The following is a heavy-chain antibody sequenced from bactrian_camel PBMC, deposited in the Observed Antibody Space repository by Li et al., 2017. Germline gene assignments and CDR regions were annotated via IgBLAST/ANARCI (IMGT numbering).Heavy chain of an antibody. J-gene: IGHJ4*01. D-gene: IGHD1*01. CDR1: AYTGGPFY. CDR3: VTQMDWVQPRYNY. CDR2: LHLYGQT. Sequence: VQLVESGGGSVQAGGSLRLSRAASAYTGGPFYMAYFRQAPGKEREGVATLHLYGQTLYADSVKGRFTISKDNAENSLYLQMNTLKTEDTAVYYCVTQMDWVQPRYNYWGQGTQVTVS. V-gene: IGHV3S55*01.